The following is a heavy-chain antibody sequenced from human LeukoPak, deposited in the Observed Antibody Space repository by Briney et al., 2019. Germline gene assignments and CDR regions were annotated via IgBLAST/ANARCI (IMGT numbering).Heavy chain of an antibody. D-gene: IGHD1-26*01. Sequence: AGGSLRLSCAASGFTFSNYWMHWVRQAPGKGLVWVSRINSDGINTSYADSVKGRFTISRDNAKNSLYLQMNSLRAEDTAVYYCARDRLWDHDYWGQGTLVTVSS. CDR1: GFTFSNYW. CDR2: INSDGINT. CDR3: ARDRLWDHDY. J-gene: IGHJ4*02. V-gene: IGHV3-74*01.